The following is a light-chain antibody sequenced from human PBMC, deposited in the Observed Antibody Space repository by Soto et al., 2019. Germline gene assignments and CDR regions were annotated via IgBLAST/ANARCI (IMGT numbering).Light chain of an antibody. CDR3: QQYYSYPRT. CDR1: QGISNN. Sequence: IPITHSPSSPPPSVGAIVTTTLRASQGISNNLAWYQQKPGKVPKLLIYAASTLQSGVPSRFSGSGSGTDFTLTISCLQSEDFATYYCQQYYSYPRTFGQGTKVDI. J-gene: IGKJ1*01. CDR2: AAS. V-gene: IGKV1-27*01.